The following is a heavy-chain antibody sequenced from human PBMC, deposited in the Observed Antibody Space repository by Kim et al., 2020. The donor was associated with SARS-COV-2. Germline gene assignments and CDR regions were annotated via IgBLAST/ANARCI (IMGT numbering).Heavy chain of an antibody. V-gene: IGHV3-21*01. J-gene: IGHJ5*02. D-gene: IGHD3-10*01. CDR1: GFTFSSYS. Sequence: GGSLRLFCAASGFTFSSYSMNWVRRAPGKGLEWVSSISSSSSYIYYADSVKGRFTISRDNAKNSLYLQMNSLRAEDTAVYYCATLHMVRGVTPYNWFDPWGQGTLVTVSS. CDR2: ISSSSSYI. CDR3: ATLHMVRGVTPYNWFDP.